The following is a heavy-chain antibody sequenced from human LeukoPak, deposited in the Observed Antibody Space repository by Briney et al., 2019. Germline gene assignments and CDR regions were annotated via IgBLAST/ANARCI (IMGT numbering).Heavy chain of an antibody. D-gene: IGHD2-2*01. CDR3: ARRYCSTCPTGHAFDL. Sequence: SETLSLTCTVSGGSISSSSYYWGWIRQPPGEGLDWIGSIYYRGTTYYNPSLKSRVTISVDTSKNQFSLKVISVTAADTAVYYCARRYCSTCPTGHAFDLWGQGTMVTVSS. V-gene: IGHV4-39*07. CDR2: IYYRGTT. J-gene: IGHJ3*01. CDR1: GGSISSSSYY.